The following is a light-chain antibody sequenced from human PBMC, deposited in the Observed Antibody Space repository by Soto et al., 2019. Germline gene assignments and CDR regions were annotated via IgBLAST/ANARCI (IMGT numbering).Light chain of an antibody. CDR2: GNT. J-gene: IGLJ3*02. CDR3: QSYDTSLGAWV. V-gene: IGLV1-40*01. CDR1: SSNIGARFD. Sequence: QSVLTQPPSVSGAPGQRVTISCTGSSSNIGARFDVHWYQQLPGTAPKLLIYGNTNRPSGVPDRFSGSKSGTSASLAITGLQAEDEADYYCQSYDTSLGAWVFGGGTQLTVL.